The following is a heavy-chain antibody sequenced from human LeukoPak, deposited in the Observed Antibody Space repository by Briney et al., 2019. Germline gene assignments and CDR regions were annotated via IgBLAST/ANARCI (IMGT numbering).Heavy chain of an antibody. V-gene: IGHV3-23*01. CDR1: GFTFSSYD. CDR3: AKDTPYDSSGYSHFDY. J-gene: IGHJ4*02. D-gene: IGHD3-22*01. Sequence: GGSLRLSCAASGFTFSSYDMSWVRQAPGKGLEWVSAISGSGGSTYYADSVKGRFTISRDNSKNTLYLQMNSLRAEDTAVYYCAKDTPYDSSGYSHFDYWGQGTLVTVSS. CDR2: ISGSGGST.